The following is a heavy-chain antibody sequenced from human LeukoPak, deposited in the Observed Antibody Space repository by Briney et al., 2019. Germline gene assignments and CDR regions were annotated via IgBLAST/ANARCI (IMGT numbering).Heavy chain of an antibody. CDR3: AKVVFEGYYFDY. J-gene: IGHJ4*02. CDR1: GFTFSSYA. V-gene: IGHV3-23*01. Sequence: GGSLRLSCAASGFTFSSYAMSWVHQAPGKALEWVSAISGSGGSTYYADSVKGRFTISRDNSKNTLYLQMNSLRAEDTAVYYCAKVVFEGYYFDYWGQGTLVTVSS. D-gene: IGHD2-15*01. CDR2: ISGSGGST.